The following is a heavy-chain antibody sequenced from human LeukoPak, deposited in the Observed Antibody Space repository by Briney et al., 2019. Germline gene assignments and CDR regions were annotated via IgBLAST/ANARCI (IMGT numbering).Heavy chain of an antibody. CDR3: ARRYKEQQPFDY. CDR2: ISYDGSNK. V-gene: IGHV3-30*03. J-gene: IGHJ4*02. CDR1: GFTFSSYG. Sequence: GGSLRLSCAASGFTFSSYGMHWVRQAPGKGLEWVAVISYDGSNKYYADSVKGRFTISRDNSKNTLYLQMNSLRAEDTAVYYCARRYKEQQPFDYWGQGTLVTVSS. D-gene: IGHD6-13*01.